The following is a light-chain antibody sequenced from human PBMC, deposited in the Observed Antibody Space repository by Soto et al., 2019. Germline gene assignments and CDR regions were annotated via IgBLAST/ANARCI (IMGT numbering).Light chain of an antibody. J-gene: IGLJ3*02. CDR1: SSDVGGYNY. CDR2: EVN. V-gene: IGLV2-14*01. Sequence: QSALTQPASVSGSPGQSITISCTGSSSDVGGYNYVSWYQQHPGKAPKLVIYEVNNRPSGVSNRFSGSKSGNTASLTISGLQAEDEADYYCTSYTSSNTPVFGGGTKLTVL. CDR3: TSYTSSNTPV.